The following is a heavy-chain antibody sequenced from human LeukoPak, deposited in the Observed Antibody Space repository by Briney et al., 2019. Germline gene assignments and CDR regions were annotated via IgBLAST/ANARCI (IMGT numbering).Heavy chain of an antibody. Sequence: ASVKVSCKVSGYTLTELSMHWVRQAPGKGLEWMGGFDPEDGETIYAQRFQGRVTMTEDTSTDTAYMELSSLRSEDTAVYYCATFTGYSSGWYLFFDYWGQGTLVTVSS. CDR2: FDPEDGET. CDR3: ATFTGYSSGWYLFFDY. V-gene: IGHV1-24*01. CDR1: GYTLTELS. J-gene: IGHJ4*02. D-gene: IGHD6-19*01.